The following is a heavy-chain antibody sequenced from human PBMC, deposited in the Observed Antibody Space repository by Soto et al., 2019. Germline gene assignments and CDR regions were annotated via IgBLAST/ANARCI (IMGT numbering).Heavy chain of an antibody. Sequence: GGSLRLSCAASGFTVSSNYMSWVRKAPGKGLEWVSVIYSGGSTYYADSVKGRFTISRDNSKNTLYLQMNSLIAEDTAVYYCARDLRDCSGGSCFDAFDIWGQGTMVTVS. CDR2: IYSGGST. CDR1: GFTVSSNY. D-gene: IGHD2-15*01. V-gene: IGHV3-53*01. CDR3: ARDLRDCSGGSCFDAFDI. J-gene: IGHJ3*02.